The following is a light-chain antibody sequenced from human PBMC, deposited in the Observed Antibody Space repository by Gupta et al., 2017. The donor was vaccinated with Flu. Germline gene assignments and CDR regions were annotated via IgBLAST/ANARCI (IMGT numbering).Light chain of an antibody. J-gene: IGLJ2*01. CDR2: EVS. V-gene: IGLV2-14*01. CDR3: SSYTSSSTLV. CDR1: SSDVGGYNY. Sequence: QPALTPPASVSGSPGQSIPISCTRTSSDVGGYNYVSWYQQHPGKAPKLMIYEVSNRPSGVSNRFSGSKSGNTASLTISGLQAEDEADYYCSSYTSSSTLVFGGGTKLTVL.